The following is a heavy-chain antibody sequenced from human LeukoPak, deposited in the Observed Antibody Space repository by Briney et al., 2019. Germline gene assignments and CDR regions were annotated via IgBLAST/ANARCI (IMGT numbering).Heavy chain of an antibody. CDR3: ARVRITMVRGGGYFDY. V-gene: IGHV1-2*06. CDR1: GYTFTGYY. Sequence: GSSVKVSCKASGYTFTGYYMHWVRQAPGQGLEWMGRINPNSGGTNYAQKFQGRVTMTRDTSISTAYMELSRLRSDDTAVYYCARVRITMVRGGGYFDYWGQGTLVTVSS. D-gene: IGHD3-10*01. CDR2: INPNSGGT. J-gene: IGHJ4*02.